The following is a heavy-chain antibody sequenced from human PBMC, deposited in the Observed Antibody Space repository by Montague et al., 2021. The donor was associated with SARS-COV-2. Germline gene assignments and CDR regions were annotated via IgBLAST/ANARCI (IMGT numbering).Heavy chain of an antibody. CDR2: IRTTGHT. CDR1: GASISTGIYY. D-gene: IGHD1-26*01. Sequence: TLSLTCTVSGASISTGIYYWSWIRQPAGKGLEWIGRIRTTGHTDYNSSLESRVFMSVDTSTNQFSLSRTSVTAADTAVYFCARFGSGTLEFDLWGQGTLVTVSS. V-gene: IGHV4-61*02. CDR3: ARFGSGTLEFDL. J-gene: IGHJ4*02.